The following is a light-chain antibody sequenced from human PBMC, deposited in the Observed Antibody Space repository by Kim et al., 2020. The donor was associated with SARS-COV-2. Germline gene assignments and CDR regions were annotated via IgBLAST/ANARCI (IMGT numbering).Light chain of an antibody. J-gene: IGLJ2*01. CDR2: QDT. Sequence: SYELTQPPSMSVSPGQTASITCSGDKLGDKYACWYQQKPGQSPVVIIYQDTKRPSGIPERFSGSNSGNTATLTISGTQAMDEADYYCQAWDSTTVVFGGGTQLTVL. CDR1: KLGDKY. V-gene: IGLV3-1*01. CDR3: QAWDSTTVV.